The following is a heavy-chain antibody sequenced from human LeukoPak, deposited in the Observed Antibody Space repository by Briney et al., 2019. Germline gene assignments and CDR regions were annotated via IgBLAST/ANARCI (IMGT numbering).Heavy chain of an antibody. Sequence: PSETLSLTCALYGGSFSGYYWSWIRQPPGKGLEWIGEINHSGSTNYNPSLKSRVTISVDTSKNQFSLKLSSVTAADTAVYYCARDSGWLYYYYYYMDVWGKGTTVTISS. D-gene: IGHD5-12*01. CDR3: ARDSGWLYYYYYYMDV. V-gene: IGHV4-34*01. CDR1: GGSFSGYY. J-gene: IGHJ6*03. CDR2: INHSGST.